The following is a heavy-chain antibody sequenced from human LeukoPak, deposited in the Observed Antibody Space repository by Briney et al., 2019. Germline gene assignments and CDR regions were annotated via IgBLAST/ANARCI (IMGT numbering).Heavy chain of an antibody. CDR2: VIPIFGTA. Sequence: ASVKVSCKASGGTFSSYAISWVRQAPGQGLEWMGGVIPIFGTANYAQKFQGRVTITTDESTSTPYMELSSLRSEDTAVYYCARSSGGSCYGCHWFDPWGQGTLVTVSS. J-gene: IGHJ5*02. V-gene: IGHV1-69*05. CDR1: GGTFSSYA. CDR3: ARSSGGSCYGCHWFDP. D-gene: IGHD2-15*01.